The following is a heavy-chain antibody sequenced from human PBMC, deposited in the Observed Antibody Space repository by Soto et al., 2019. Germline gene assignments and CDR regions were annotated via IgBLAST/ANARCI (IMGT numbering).Heavy chain of an antibody. J-gene: IGHJ6*02. CDR2: ISGYNGNT. Sequence: ASVKVSCKASGYTFSGYSITWVRQAPGQGLEWMGRISGYNGNTNYARTLRDRLTLTTDTSTSRAYMELRSLTSDDTAVYYCARDVFCGGAPACPDMDVWGQGTTVT. D-gene: IGHD2-21*01. V-gene: IGHV1-18*04. CDR1: GYTFSGYS. CDR3: ARDVFCGGAPACPDMDV.